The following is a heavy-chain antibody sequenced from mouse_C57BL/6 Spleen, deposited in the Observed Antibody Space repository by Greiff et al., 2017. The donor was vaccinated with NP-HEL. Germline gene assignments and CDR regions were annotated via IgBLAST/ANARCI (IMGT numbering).Heavy chain of an antibody. D-gene: IGHD3-2*02. CDR3: AREGSSGYAMDY. CDR2: IYPSDSET. V-gene: IGHV1-61*01. J-gene: IGHJ4*01. CDR1: GYTFTSYW. Sequence: QVQLQQPGAELVRPGSSVKLSCKASGYTFTSYWMDWVKQRPGQGLEWIGNIYPSDSETHYNQKFKDKATLTVDKSSSTAYMQLSSLTSEDSAVYYCAREGSSGYAMDYWGQGTSVTVSS.